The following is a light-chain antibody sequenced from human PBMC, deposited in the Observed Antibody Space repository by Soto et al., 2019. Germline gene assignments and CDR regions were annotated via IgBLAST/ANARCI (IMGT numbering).Light chain of an antibody. CDR2: GAS. CDR3: QQYGSSPPT. V-gene: IGKV3-20*01. J-gene: IGKJ1*01. Sequence: EIVLTQSPGTLSLSPGERATLSCRASQSVSSSYLAWYQQKPGQAPRLLIYGASSRATGIPDRFSGSGSGTDFTVTISRLEPEDFAVYYCQQYGSSPPTFGQGTKVDIK. CDR1: QSVSSSY.